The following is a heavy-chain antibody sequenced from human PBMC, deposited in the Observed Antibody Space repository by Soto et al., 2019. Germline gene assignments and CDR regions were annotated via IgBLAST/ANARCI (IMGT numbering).Heavy chain of an antibody. D-gene: IGHD3-9*01. Sequence: QVQLVQSGAEVKKPGASVKVSCKASGYTFTSYGISWVRQAPGQGLEWMGWISAYNGNTNYAQKLQGRVTMTTDTPTSTAYMELRSLRSDDTAVYYCARVQTYYDILTGYPIVDYWGQGTLVTVSS. J-gene: IGHJ4*02. CDR3: ARVQTYYDILTGYPIVDY. V-gene: IGHV1-18*01. CDR2: ISAYNGNT. CDR1: GYTFTSYG.